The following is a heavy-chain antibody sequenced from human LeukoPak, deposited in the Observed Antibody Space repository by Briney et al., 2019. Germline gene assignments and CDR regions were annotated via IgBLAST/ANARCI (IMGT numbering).Heavy chain of an antibody. V-gene: IGHV3-23*01. Sequence: GGSLRLSCAVSGITLSNYGMSWVRQAPGKGLEWIAGISDSGGRTNYADSVKGRFTISRDNPKNTLYLQMNSLRAEDTAVYFCAKRGVVVRVILVGFHKEAYYFDSWGQGALVTVSS. CDR1: GITLSNYG. CDR3: AKRGVVVRVILVGFHKEAYYFDS. CDR2: ISDSGGRT. D-gene: IGHD3-10*01. J-gene: IGHJ4*02.